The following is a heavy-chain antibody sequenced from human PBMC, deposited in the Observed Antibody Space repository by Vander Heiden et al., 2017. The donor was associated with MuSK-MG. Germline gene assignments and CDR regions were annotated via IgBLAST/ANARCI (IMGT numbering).Heavy chain of an antibody. Sequence: QVQLQESGPGLVKPSETLSLTCTVSGYSISSGYYWGWIRQPPGKGLEWIGSIYHSGSTYYNPSLKSRVTISVDTSKNQFSLKLSSVTAADTAVYYCARGPLDYYDSSGYYGYWGQGTLVTVSS. CDR2: IYHSGST. J-gene: IGHJ4*02. CDR3: ARGPLDYYDSSGYYGY. CDR1: GYSISSGYY. D-gene: IGHD3-22*01. V-gene: IGHV4-38-2*02.